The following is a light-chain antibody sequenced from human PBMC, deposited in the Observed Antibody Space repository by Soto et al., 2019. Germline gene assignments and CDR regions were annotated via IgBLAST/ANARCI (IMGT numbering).Light chain of an antibody. CDR2: DAS. CDR3: QQRSNWPSIT. Sequence: EIVLTQSPATLSLSPGERATLSCRASQSVSRYLVWYQQKPGQAPRLLIYDASNRATGIPARFSGSGSGTDFTLTISSLEPEDFGVYYCQQRSNWPSITFGPGTKVDIK. V-gene: IGKV3-11*01. J-gene: IGKJ3*01. CDR1: QSVSRY.